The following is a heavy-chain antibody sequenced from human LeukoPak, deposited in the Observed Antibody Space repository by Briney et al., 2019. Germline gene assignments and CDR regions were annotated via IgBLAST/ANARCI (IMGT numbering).Heavy chain of an antibody. D-gene: IGHD6-19*01. CDR2: GDYSGGT. Sequence: SKTLSLTCTVSGGSISSYYWAWIRQPPGKGLEWIASGDYSGGTYYNPSLESRVAISADMSKNQFSLKLTSVTGADTAVYYCAGERGEEYSSGWYKRNYFDNWGQGIRVTVSS. CDR3: AGERGEEYSSGWYKRNYFDN. V-gene: IGHV4-39*07. J-gene: IGHJ4*02. CDR1: GGSISSYY.